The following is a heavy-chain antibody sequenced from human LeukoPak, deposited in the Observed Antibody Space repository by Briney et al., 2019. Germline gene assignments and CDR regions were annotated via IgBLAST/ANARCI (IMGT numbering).Heavy chain of an antibody. CDR2: ISAYNGNS. V-gene: IGHV1-18*01. D-gene: IGHD6-6*01. Sequence: ASVKVSCMASGYTLTSYGMSWVRQAPGQEGEGMGWISAYNGNSNYAQKLQGRVTMTTDTSTSTAYMELRSLGSDDTAVYYCARVVRGSSVPWGQGTLVTVSS. CDR1: GYTLTSYG. CDR3: ARVVRGSSVP. J-gene: IGHJ4*02.